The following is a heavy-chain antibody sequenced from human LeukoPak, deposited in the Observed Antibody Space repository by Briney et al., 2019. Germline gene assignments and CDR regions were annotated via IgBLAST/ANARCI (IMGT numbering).Heavy chain of an antibody. CDR2: IKEDGSEK. V-gene: IGHV3-7*01. CDR3: ARDPSSLRDSYDY. CDR1: GFRFRSYW. Sequence: PGGSLRLSCAASGFRFRSYWMNWVRQAPGKGLEWVANIKEDGSEKNYVDSVKGRFTISRDNARNSLYLQMNSLRVEDTAVYYCARDPSSLRDSYDYWGQGTPVTVSS. J-gene: IGHJ4*02.